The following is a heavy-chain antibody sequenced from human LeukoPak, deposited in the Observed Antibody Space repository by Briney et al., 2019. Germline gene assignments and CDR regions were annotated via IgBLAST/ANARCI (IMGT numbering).Heavy chain of an antibody. V-gene: IGHV3-20*04. CDR1: GFTFDDYG. CDR2: ITWNGAST. D-gene: IGHD4-17*01. Sequence: HGESLKISCAASGFTFDDYGMSWVRQAPGKGLEWVTGITWNGASTGFADSVKGRFTLSRDNAKNSLYLGMSSLRAEDTALYYCAREYGDYSSYFDLWGRGTLVTVSS. CDR3: AREYGDYSSYFDL. J-gene: IGHJ2*01.